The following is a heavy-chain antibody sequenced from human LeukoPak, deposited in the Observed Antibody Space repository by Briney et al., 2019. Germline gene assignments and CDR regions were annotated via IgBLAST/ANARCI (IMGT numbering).Heavy chain of an antibody. CDR2: IYSGGST. V-gene: IGHV3-53*01. J-gene: IGHJ6*02. CDR3: ASTRLVYYYYGMDV. Sequence: PGGSVRLSCAASVFPVSSNYMSWVREAPGKGVEWVSVIYSGGSTYYADSVKGRFTISRDNSKNTLYLQMNSLRAEDTAVYYCASTRLVYYYYGMDVWGQGTTVTVSS. CDR1: VFPVSSNY.